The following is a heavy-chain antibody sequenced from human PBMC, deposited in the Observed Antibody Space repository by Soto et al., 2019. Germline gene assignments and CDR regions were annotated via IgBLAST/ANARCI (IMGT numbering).Heavy chain of an antibody. J-gene: IGHJ4*02. Sequence: QITLKESGPTLVKPTQPLTLTCTFSGFSLTTSGVGVGWIRQPPGKALEWLALNYWNDNKQYRPSLRSRLTSTKDTPKNHVVLTMTNMDPVDTATYYCVRYGSSTSCYGSFDYWGQGTLVTVSS. CDR3: VRYGSSTSCYGSFDY. D-gene: IGHD2-2*01. V-gene: IGHV2-5*01. CDR2: NYWNDNK. CDR1: GFSLTTSGVG.